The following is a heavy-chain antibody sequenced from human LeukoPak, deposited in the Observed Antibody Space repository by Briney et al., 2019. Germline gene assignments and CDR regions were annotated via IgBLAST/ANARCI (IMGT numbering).Heavy chain of an antibody. CDR3: ARGQPSFYSGYDYFDY. Sequence: ASVKVSCKASGYTFTSYGIIWVRQAPGQGLEWMGWINAYNGNTNYAQKLQGRVTVTTDTSTNTAYMELRSLRSDDTAVYYCARGQPSFYSGYDYFDYWGQGTLVTVSS. D-gene: IGHD5-12*01. V-gene: IGHV1-18*01. J-gene: IGHJ4*02. CDR1: GYTFTSYG. CDR2: INAYNGNT.